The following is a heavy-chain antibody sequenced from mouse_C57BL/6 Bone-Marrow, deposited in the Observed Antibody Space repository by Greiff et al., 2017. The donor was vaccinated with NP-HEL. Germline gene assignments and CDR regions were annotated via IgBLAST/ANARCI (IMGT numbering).Heavy chain of an antibody. J-gene: IGHJ2*01. V-gene: IGHV1-39*01. CDR2: INPNYGTT. Sequence: VQLQQSGPELVKPGASVKIPCKASGYTFTDYNMDWVKQSHGKSLEWIGDINPNYGTTSYNQKFKGKATLTVYQSSSTAYMQLNSLTSEDSAVYYCARSPVYFDYWGQGTTRTVSS. CDR3: ARSPVYFDY. CDR1: GYTFTDYN.